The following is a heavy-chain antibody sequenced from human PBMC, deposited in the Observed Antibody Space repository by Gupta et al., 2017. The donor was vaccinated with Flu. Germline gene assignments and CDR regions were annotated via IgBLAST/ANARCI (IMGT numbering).Heavy chain of an antibody. CDR3: ARDVGSGDYDS. J-gene: IGHJ5*01. CDR1: GFTLSGYW. V-gene: IGHV3-7*01. CDR2: INRDGSVI. D-gene: IGHD4-17*01. Sequence: EVQLVESVGGLVQPGGSLRLACEASGFTLSGYWRSWVRQAPGKGPELVANINRDGSVINYMDVVMGRFTISRDNAKNAVYFQMNSLRVDDTAVYYCARDVGSGDYDSWGQGTLVTVSS.